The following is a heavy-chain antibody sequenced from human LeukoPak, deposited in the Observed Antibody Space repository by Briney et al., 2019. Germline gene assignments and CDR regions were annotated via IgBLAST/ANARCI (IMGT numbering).Heavy chain of an antibody. Sequence: GGSLRLSCAASGFTVSSNYMSWVRQAPGKGLEWVSVIYSGGSTYYADSVKGRFIISRDNSKNTLYLQMNSLRTEGTAVYYCARDGEYSSSWYGSYYFDYWGQGTLVTVSS. CDR2: IYSGGST. V-gene: IGHV3-66*01. CDR3: ARDGEYSSSWYGSYYFDY. CDR1: GFTVSSNY. J-gene: IGHJ4*02. D-gene: IGHD6-13*01.